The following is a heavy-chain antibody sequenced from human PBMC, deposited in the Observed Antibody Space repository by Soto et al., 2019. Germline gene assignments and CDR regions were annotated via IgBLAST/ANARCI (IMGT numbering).Heavy chain of an antibody. D-gene: IGHD5-18*01. Sequence: SETLSLTCTVSGGSISSSSYYWGWIRQPPGKGLEWIGSIYYSGSTYYNPSLKSRVTISVDTSKNQFSLKLSSVTAADTAVYYCARHVRGYSYGFPSYYFDYWGQGTLVTVSS. CDR1: GGSISSSSYY. CDR2: IYYSGST. CDR3: ARHVRGYSYGFPSYYFDY. V-gene: IGHV4-39*01. J-gene: IGHJ4*02.